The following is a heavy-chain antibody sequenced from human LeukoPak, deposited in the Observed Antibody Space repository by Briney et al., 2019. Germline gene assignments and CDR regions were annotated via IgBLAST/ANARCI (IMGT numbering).Heavy chain of an antibody. CDR3: ARGNRERGNYDYVWGSYRYLDY. CDR2: INHSGST. J-gene: IGHJ4*02. D-gene: IGHD3-16*02. V-gene: IGHV4-34*01. Sequence: SETLSLTCAVYGGSFSGYYWSWIRQPPGKGLEWIGEINHSGSTNYNPSLKSRVTISVDTSKNQFSLKLSSVTAADTAVYYCARGNRERGNYDYVWGSYRYLDYWGQGTLVTVSS. CDR1: GGSFSGYY.